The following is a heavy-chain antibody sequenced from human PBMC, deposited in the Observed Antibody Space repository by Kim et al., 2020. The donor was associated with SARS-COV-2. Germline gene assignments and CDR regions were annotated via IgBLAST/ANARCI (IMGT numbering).Heavy chain of an antibody. CDR1: GGSISSGSYY. Sequence: SETLSLTCTVSGGSISSGSYYWSWIRQPAGKGLEWIGRIYTSGSTNYNPSLKSRVTISVDTSKNQFSLKLSSVTAADTAVYYCARDPARRITITDVVWGQGTTVTVSS. J-gene: IGHJ6*02. CDR2: IYTSGST. CDR3: ARDPARRITITDVV. V-gene: IGHV4-61*02. D-gene: IGHD3-10*01.